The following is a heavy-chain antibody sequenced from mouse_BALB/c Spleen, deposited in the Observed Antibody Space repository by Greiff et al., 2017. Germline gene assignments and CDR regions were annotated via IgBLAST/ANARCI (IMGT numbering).Heavy chain of an antibody. V-gene: IGHV5-4*02. D-gene: IGHD2-4*01. CDR2: ISDGGSYT. CDR3: ARDRGDYDGDYAMDY. J-gene: IGHJ4*01. Sequence: EVQLVESGGGLVKPGGSLKLSCAASGFTFSDYYMYWVRQTPEKRLEWVATISDGGSYTYYPDSVKGRFTISRDNAKNNLYLQMSSLKSEDTAMYYCARDRGDYDGDYAMDYWGQGTSVTVSS. CDR1: GFTFSDYY.